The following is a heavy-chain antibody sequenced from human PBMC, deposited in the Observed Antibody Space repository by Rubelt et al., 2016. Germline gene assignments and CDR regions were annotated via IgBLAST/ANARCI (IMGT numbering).Heavy chain of an antibody. V-gene: IGHV2-70*11. J-gene: IGHJ4*02. Sequence: LLKPSETLSLTCAVYGGSFSAYYWNWIRQPPGKGLEWLARIDWDDDKYYSTSLKTRFTISKDTAKNQVVLTMINMDPVDTATYYCARMPRQEVRGVIITPFDYWGQGTLVTVSS. CDR2: IDWDDDK. CDR3: ARMPRQEVRGVIITPFDY. D-gene: IGHD3-10*01. CDR1: GGSFSAYY.